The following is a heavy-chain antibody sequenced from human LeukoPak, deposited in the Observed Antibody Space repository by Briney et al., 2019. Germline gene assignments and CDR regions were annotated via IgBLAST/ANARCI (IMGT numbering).Heavy chain of an antibody. CDR2: ISAYNDNK. D-gene: IGHD2-2*01. CDR3: ARDLEHCRNIICSNSAY. CDR1: GYTLPRYG. Sequence: VCVNVSCKASGYTLPRYGMRWARGARRQGLEGMGGISAYNDNKHYAQKPQGRVNMNADTSTRTAHIAQRPMSSKDAPVYLCARDLEHCRNIICSNSAYWGQGTLVTVSS. J-gene: IGHJ4*02. V-gene: IGHV1-18*01.